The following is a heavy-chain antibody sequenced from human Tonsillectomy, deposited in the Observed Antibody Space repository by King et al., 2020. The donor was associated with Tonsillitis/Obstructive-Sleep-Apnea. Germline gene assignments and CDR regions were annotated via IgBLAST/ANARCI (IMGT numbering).Heavy chain of an antibody. J-gene: IGHJ4*02. Sequence: QVQLQESGPGLVKPSETLSLTCTVSGGPISSSSYYWGLIRQPPGTGVGWIGMIYYRGGTYHNPSLKRRDTISVDTSKNQFSLKLSSVTAADTAVYYCAWDLNYWGQGTLVTVSS. CDR2: IYYRGGT. D-gene: IGHD1-26*01. V-gene: IGHV4-39*01. CDR1: GGPISSSSYY. CDR3: AWDLNY.